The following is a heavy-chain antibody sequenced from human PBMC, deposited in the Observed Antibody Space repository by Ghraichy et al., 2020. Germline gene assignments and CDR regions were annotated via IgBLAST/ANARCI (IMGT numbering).Heavy chain of an antibody. D-gene: IGHD3-22*01. V-gene: IGHV3-23*01. J-gene: IGHJ1*01. CDR2: ISGSGGSI. Sequence: GESLNISCAASGFTFSTYAMSWVRQAPGKGLEWVSSISGSGGSIYYADSVKGRFTISRDNSKNTLYLQMNSLRAEDTAVYYCAKGSYDSSGYQAYFQHWGQGTLVTVSS. CDR3: AKGSYDSSGYQAYFQH. CDR1: GFTFSTYA.